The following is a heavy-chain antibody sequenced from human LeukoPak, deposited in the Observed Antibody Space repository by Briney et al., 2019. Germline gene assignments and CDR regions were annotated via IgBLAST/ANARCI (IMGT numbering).Heavy chain of an antibody. V-gene: IGHV4-59*01. J-gene: IGHJ4*02. Sequence: SETLSLTCTVSGGSISSYYWSWIRQPPGKGLEWIGYIYYSGSTNYNPSLKSRVTISVDTTKNQFSLKLSSVTAADTAVYYCARAPYDSSGSTFDYWGQGTLVTVSS. CDR3: ARAPYDSSGSTFDY. CDR1: GGSISSYY. D-gene: IGHD3-22*01. CDR2: IYYSGST.